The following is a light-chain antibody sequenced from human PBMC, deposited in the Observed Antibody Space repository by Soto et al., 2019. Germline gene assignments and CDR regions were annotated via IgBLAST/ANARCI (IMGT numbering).Light chain of an antibody. V-gene: IGLV2-11*01. CDR3: CSYAGSYVYV. CDR2: DVS. Sequence: QSVLTQPRSVSGSPGQSVTISCTGTSSDVGGYNYVSWYQQHPGKAPKLMLYDVSKRPSGVPDRFSGSKSGNTASLTISGLQAEDEADYYCCSYAGSYVYVFGTGTKPTVL. CDR1: SSDVGGYNY. J-gene: IGLJ1*01.